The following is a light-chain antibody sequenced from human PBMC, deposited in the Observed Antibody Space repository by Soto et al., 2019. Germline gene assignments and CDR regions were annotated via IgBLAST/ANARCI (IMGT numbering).Light chain of an antibody. V-gene: IGKV3-11*01. CDR2: DAS. CDR3: QQRSDWPPLT. CDR1: QSVSNY. Sequence: IVLTQSPATLSLSPGERATLSCRASQSVSNYLDWYQQKPGQAPSLLIYDASTRSTGIPARFSGSGSGTDFTLTISSLEPEDVAVYYCQQRSDWPPLTFGGGTKVEIK. J-gene: IGKJ4*01.